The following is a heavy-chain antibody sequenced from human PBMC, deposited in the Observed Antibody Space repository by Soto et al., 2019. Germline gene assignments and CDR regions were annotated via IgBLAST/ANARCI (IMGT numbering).Heavy chain of an antibody. CDR3: AREGASGFGMDV. V-gene: IGHV4-4*07. CDR1: GGSIRSYY. D-gene: IGHD1-26*01. J-gene: IGHJ6*02. CDR2: IYTSGST. Sequence: PSETLSLTCTVSGGSIRSYYWSWIRQPAGKPLEWIGRIYTSGSTNYNPSLKSRVTMSVDTSKNQFSLNLSPVTAADTAVYYCAREGASGFGMDVWGQGTTVTVSS.